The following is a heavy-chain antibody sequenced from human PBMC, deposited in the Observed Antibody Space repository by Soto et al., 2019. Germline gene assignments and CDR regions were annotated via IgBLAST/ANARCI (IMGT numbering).Heavy chain of an antibody. Sequence: QVQLQQWGAGLLKPSETLSLTCAVYGGSFSGYYWSWIRQPPGKGLEWIGEINHSGSTNYNPSLKSRVTISVDTSKNQFSLKLSSVTAADTAVYYCARAWGGRGWYLRRGAFDIWGQGTMVTVSS. J-gene: IGHJ3*02. D-gene: IGHD6-19*01. CDR2: INHSGST. V-gene: IGHV4-34*01. CDR3: ARAWGGRGWYLRRGAFDI. CDR1: GGSFSGYY.